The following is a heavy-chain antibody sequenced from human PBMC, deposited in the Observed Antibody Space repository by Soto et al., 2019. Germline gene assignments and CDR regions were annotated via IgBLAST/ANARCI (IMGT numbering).Heavy chain of an antibody. J-gene: IGHJ4*02. CDR1: GYSFASYW. D-gene: IGHD5-18*01. CDR2: IYPGDSDT. CDR3: ARQVEDGYSFAYHY. V-gene: IGHV5-51*01. Sequence: GESLKISCXGSGYSFASYWIGWVRQMPGKGLEWMGIIYPGDSDTRYSPSFQGQVAISADKSISTAYLHWSSLKASDSAMYYCARQVEDGYSFAYHYWGQGTQVTVSS.